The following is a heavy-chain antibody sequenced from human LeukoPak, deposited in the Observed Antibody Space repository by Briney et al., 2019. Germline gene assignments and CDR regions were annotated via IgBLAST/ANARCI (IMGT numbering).Heavy chain of an antibody. CDR2: INPNSGDT. J-gene: IGHJ5*02. CDR3: ARDITIFGVVNTYNWFDP. Sequence: ASVKVSCKASGYTFTGYYMHWVRQAPGQGLEWMGWINPNSGDTNYAQKFQGRVTMTGDTSISTAYMELSRLGSDDTAVYYCARDITIFGVVNTYNWFDPWGQGTLVTVSS. D-gene: IGHD3-3*01. V-gene: IGHV1-2*02. CDR1: GYTFTGYY.